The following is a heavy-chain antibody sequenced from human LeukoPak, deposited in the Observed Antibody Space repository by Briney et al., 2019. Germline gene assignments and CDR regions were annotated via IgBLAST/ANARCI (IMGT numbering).Heavy chain of an antibody. V-gene: IGHV3-9*01. J-gene: IGHJ3*02. Sequence: GGSLRLSCAASGFTFDDYAMHWVRHAPGKGLEWVSGISWNSGSIGYADSVKGRFTISRDNAKNSLYLQMNSLRPEDTALYYCAKDRREAYYDSSGYPSGAFDIWGQGTMVTVSS. D-gene: IGHD3-22*01. CDR3: AKDRREAYYDSSGYPSGAFDI. CDR1: GFTFDDYA. CDR2: ISWNSGSI.